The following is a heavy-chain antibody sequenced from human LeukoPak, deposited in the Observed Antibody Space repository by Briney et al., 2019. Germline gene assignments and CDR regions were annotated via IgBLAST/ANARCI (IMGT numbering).Heavy chain of an antibody. Sequence: GGSLRLSCAASGFTFSTYWMHWVRQAPGKGLVWVSGMNSDGSGTTYADSVKGRFTISRDNAKNTLSLQVNSLRAEDTAVYFCASGRYYGMDVWGQGTTVTVSS. V-gene: IGHV3-74*03. CDR1: GFTFSTYW. CDR2: MNSDGSGT. CDR3: ASGRYYGMDV. J-gene: IGHJ6*02.